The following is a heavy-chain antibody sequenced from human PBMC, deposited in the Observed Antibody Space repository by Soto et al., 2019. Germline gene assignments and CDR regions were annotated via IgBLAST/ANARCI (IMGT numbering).Heavy chain of an antibody. D-gene: IGHD1-26*01. V-gene: IGHV3-53*01. CDR2: IYSGGST. Sequence: GGSLRLSCAASGLSVSSSDMSWVRQASGKGLEWVSVIYSGGSTHDADSVKGRFVVSRDNAKNSLFLQMDRLTGDDTAVYFCARDTPPAELDYWGQGSLVTVSS. CDR3: ARDTPPAELDY. CDR1: GLSVSSSD. J-gene: IGHJ4*02.